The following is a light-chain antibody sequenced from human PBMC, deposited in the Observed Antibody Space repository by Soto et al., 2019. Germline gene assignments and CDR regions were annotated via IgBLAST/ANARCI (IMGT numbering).Light chain of an antibody. CDR3: HQYGTLPLS. CDR1: QSLGSTF. J-gene: IGKJ4*01. CDR2: GAS. Sequence: EILLTQSPGTLSLSPGDRATLSCRASQSLGSTFLAWYQQKSGQSPRLLIYGASDRATDIPDRFSGSGSGADFTLTISRLEPEDFAVYFCHQYGTLPLSFGGGTEVDIK. V-gene: IGKV3-20*01.